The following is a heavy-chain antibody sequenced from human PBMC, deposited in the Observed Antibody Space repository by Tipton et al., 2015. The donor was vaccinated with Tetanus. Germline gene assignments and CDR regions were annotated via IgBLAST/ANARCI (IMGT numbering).Heavy chain of an antibody. Sequence: QLVQSGAEMKKPGASVKVSCKASGYTFTGYYMYWVRQAPGQGLEWMGWIDPNSGGTVYAQKFQGRVTMTRDTSISTAYMELGSLRSDGTAVYYCARDRGDYIYYGMDVWGPGTTVTVS. CDR1: GYTFTGYY. J-gene: IGHJ6*02. D-gene: IGHD3-22*01. V-gene: IGHV1-2*02. CDR3: ARDRGDYIYYGMDV. CDR2: IDPNSGGT.